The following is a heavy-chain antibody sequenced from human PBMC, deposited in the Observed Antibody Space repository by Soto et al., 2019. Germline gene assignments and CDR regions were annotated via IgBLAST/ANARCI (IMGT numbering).Heavy chain of an antibody. D-gene: IGHD3-3*01. V-gene: IGHV3-30*18. CDR1: GFTFSSYG. Sequence: GGSLRLSCAASGFTFSSYGMHWVRQAPGKGLEWVAVISYDGSNKYYADSVKGRFTISRDNSKNTLYLQMNSLRAEDTAVYYCAKVNRFLEWLEGFDYWGQGTLVTVSS. CDR3: AKVNRFLEWLEGFDY. CDR2: ISYDGSNK. J-gene: IGHJ4*02.